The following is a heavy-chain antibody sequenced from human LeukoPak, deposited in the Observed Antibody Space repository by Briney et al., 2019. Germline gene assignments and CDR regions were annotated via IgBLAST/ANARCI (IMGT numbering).Heavy chain of an antibody. CDR3: AKERYSYAFDI. V-gene: IGHV3-30*18. J-gene: IGHJ3*02. CDR2: LSYDGSHK. D-gene: IGHD5-18*01. Sequence: PGRSLRLSCAASGFTFSSYGMHWVRQAPGKGLEWVAVLSYDGSHKYYADSVKGRFTISRDNSKNTLYLQMNSLRAEDTAVYYCAKERYSYAFDIWGQGTMVTVSS. CDR1: GFTFSSYG.